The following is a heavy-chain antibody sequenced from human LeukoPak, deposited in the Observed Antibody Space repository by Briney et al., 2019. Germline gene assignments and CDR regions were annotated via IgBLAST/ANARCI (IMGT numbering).Heavy chain of an antibody. Sequence: PGGSLRLSCAASGFTFSSYAMSWVRQAPGKGLEWVSAISGSGGSTYYADSVKGRFTISRDNSKNTLYLQMNSLRAEDTAVYYCAKDLRRIGGGSRDYWGQGTLVTVSS. V-gene: IGHV3-23*01. CDR2: ISGSGGST. CDR3: AKDLRRIGGGSRDY. D-gene: IGHD2-15*01. J-gene: IGHJ4*02. CDR1: GFTFSSYA.